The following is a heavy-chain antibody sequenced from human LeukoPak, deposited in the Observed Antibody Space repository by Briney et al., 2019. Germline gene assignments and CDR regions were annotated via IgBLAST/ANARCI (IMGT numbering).Heavy chain of an antibody. CDR1: GFNFCIFW. D-gene: IGHD2-21*01. CDR3: ARSVAAYIPRVGYNYYMDV. J-gene: IGHJ6*03. V-gene: IGHV3-7*01. Sequence: PGGSLRLSCAVWGFNFCIFWVVGVRQSTGKGLEWVANINQDGAEVHYVDAVKARFIICRDKDHVLLSLHLKSLGADDTTVYYCARSVAAYIPRVGYNYYMDVWATGTTVTVSS. CDR2: INQDGAEV.